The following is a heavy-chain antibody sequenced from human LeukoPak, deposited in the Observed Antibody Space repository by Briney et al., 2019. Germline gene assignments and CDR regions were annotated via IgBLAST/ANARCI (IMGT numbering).Heavy chain of an antibody. Sequence: PSETLSLTCTVSGGSISSYFWSWIRQPPGKGLEWIGYIYSSGNTNYNPSLKSRVTISVDRSKNQFSLKLSSVTTADAAVYYCASRKLGNDYWGQGTLVTVSS. CDR3: ASRKLGNDY. CDR1: GGSISSYF. J-gene: IGHJ4*02. V-gene: IGHV4-59*01. D-gene: IGHD7-27*01. CDR2: IYSSGNT.